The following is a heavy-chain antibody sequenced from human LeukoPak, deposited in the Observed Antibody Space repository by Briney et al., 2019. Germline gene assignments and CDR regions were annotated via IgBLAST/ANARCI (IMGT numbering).Heavy chain of an antibody. CDR2: ISSIGSTI. V-gene: IGHV3-11*01. D-gene: IGHD3-22*01. Sequence: GGSLRLSCAASGFTFSDYYMSWIRQAPGKGLEWVLYISSIGSTIYYADSVKGRFTISRDNARNSLYLQMNSRRAEDTAVYYCARDNYESRCYNSFDYCGQGTQGTGSS. J-gene: IGHJ4*02. CDR3: ARDNYESRCYNSFDY. CDR1: GFTFSDYY.